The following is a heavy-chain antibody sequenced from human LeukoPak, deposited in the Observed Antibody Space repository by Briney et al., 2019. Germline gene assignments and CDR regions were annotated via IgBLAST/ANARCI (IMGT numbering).Heavy chain of an antibody. J-gene: IGHJ4*02. D-gene: IGHD2-8*02. CDR2: IYYSGST. Sequence: PSETLSLTCTVSGGSISTYYWSWIRQPPGKGLEWIGYIYYSGSTNYNPSLKSRVTISVDTSKNQFSLKLSSVTAADTAVYYCARVSGAGYDGRGVFDYWGQGTLVTVS. CDR1: GGSISTYY. CDR3: ARVSGAGYDGRGVFDY. V-gene: IGHV4-59*01.